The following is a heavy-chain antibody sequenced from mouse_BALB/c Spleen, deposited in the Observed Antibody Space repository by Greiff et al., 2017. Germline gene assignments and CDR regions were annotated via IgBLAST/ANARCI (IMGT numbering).Heavy chain of an antibody. V-gene: IGHV5-17*02. CDR1: GFTFSSFG. J-gene: IGHJ3*01. CDR2: ISSGSSTI. Sequence: EVKLVESGGGLVQPGGSRKLSCAASGFTFSSFGMHWVRQAPEKGLEWVAYISSGSSTIYYADTVKGRFTISRDNPKNTLFLQMTSLRSEDTAMYYCARGGTARATPAWFAYWGQGTLVTVSA. CDR3: ARGGTARATPAWFAY. D-gene: IGHD3-2*01.